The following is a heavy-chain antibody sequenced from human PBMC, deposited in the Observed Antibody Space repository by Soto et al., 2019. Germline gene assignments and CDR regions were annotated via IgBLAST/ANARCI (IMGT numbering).Heavy chain of an antibody. CDR1: GYTFTSYD. J-gene: IGHJ5*02. D-gene: IGHD3-3*01. CDR3: ARPRRSTYYDFWSGYSTRYNWFDP. Sequence: ASVKVSCKASGYTFTSYDINWVRQATGQGLEWIGWMNPNSGNTGYAQKFQGRVTMTRNTSISTAYMELSSLRSEDTAVYYCARPRRSTYYDFWSGYSTRYNWFDPWGQGTMVTVYS. V-gene: IGHV1-8*01. CDR2: MNPNSGNT.